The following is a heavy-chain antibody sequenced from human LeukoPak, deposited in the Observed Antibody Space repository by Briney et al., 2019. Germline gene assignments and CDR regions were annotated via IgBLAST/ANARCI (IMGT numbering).Heavy chain of an antibody. D-gene: IGHD6-13*01. CDR1: GGSISSGGYS. J-gene: IGHJ4*02. V-gene: IGHV4-30-2*01. Sequence: PSQTLSLTCAVSGGSISSGGYSWSWIRQPPGKGLEWIGYIYHSGSTYYNPSLKSLVTISVDRSKNQFSLKLSSVTAADTAVYYCASSSSWPPEGYWGQGTLVTVSS. CDR2: IYHSGST. CDR3: ASSSSWPPEGY.